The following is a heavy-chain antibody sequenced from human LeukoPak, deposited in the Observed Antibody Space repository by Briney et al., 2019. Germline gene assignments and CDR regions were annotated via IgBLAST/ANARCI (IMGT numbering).Heavy chain of an antibody. CDR1: GGTFRSCA. V-gene: IGHV1-69*05. Sequence: SVKVSCKASGGTFRSCAINWVRQAPGQGLERMGRIIPIFGTANYAQKFQGRVTITTDESTSTAYMELSSLRSEDTAVYYCARDEGSDDAFDIWGQGTMVTVSS. CDR3: ARDEGSDDAFDI. CDR2: IIPIFGTA. J-gene: IGHJ3*02.